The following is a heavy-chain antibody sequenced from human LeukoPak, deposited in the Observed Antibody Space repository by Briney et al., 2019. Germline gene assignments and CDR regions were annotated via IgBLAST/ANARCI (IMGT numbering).Heavy chain of an antibody. CDR2: ISYDGSSK. J-gene: IGHJ4*02. CDR3: AKDGSSGWYLDY. D-gene: IGHD6-19*01. CDR1: GFTFSSYG. Sequence: GGSLRLSCAASGFTFSSYGMHWVRQAPGKGLEWVAVISYDGSSKYYADSVKGRFTISRDNSKNTLYLQMNSLRAEDTAVYYCAKDGSSGWYLDYWGQGTLVTVSS. V-gene: IGHV3-30*18.